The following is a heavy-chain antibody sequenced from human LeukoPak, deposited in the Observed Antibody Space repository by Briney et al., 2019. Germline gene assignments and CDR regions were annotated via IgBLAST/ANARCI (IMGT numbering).Heavy chain of an antibody. D-gene: IGHD6-19*01. CDR3: ARDRGNGWPYFFDY. CDR2: IFYRDST. V-gene: IGHV4-31*03. Sequence: PSETLSLTCTVSGVSISSGGQYWSWIRQSPGKGLEWLGYIFYRDSTNYNPSLKSRASISVDTSKNQFSLNLTSLTAADTAVYYCARDRGNGWPYFFDYWGRGILVTVSS. CDR1: GVSISSGGQY. J-gene: IGHJ4*02.